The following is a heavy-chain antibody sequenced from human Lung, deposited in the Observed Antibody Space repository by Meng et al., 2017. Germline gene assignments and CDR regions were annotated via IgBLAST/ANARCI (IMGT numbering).Heavy chain of an antibody. V-gene: IGHV3-21*01. Sequence: EVQLVESGGGLVKPGGSLRLSCAASGFTFSSYSMNWVRQAPGKGLEWVSSISSSSTYADSVKGRFTNSRDNAKNSLYLQMNSLRAEDTAVYYCARGRVVVAATPSDYWGQGTLVTVSS. CDR1: GFTFSSYS. CDR3: ARGRVVVAATPSDY. CDR2: ISSSST. D-gene: IGHD2-15*01. J-gene: IGHJ4*02.